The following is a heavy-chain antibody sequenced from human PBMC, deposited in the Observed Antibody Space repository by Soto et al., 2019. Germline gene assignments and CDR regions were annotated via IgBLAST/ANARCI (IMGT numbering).Heavy chain of an antibody. J-gene: IGHJ4*02. D-gene: IGHD3-10*01. CDR2: ISTYNGNT. CDR1: GYTFTSYG. CDR3: ARQLFRGVRSHY. Sequence: QVQLVQSGAEVKKPGASVKVSCKASGYTFTSYGISWVRQAPGQGLEWMGWISTYNGNTKYAQKLQGRVTMTTDTPTSPAYMDLRSLRSDDTAVFYCARQLFRGVRSHYLGQGTLVTLSS. V-gene: IGHV1-18*01.